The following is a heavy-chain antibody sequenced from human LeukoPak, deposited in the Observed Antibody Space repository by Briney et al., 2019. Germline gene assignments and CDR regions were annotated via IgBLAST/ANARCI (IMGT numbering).Heavy chain of an antibody. J-gene: IGHJ4*02. D-gene: IGHD2-15*01. CDR3: ARGGPRYCSGGSCFYFDY. Sequence: PSETLSLTCTVSGGSISSSSYYWGWIRQPPGKGLEWIGSIYYSGSTYYNPSLKSRVTISVDTSKNQFSLKLSSVTAADTAVYYCARGGPRYCSGGSCFYFDYWGQGTLVTVSS. V-gene: IGHV4-39*07. CDR1: GGSISSSSYY. CDR2: IYYSGST.